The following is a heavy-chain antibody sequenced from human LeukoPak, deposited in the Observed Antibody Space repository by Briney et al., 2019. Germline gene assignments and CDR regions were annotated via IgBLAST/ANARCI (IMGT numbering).Heavy chain of an antibody. CDR2: ISAYNGNT. CDR1: GYTFTSNG. Sequence: ASVKVSCKASGYTFTSNGISWVRPAPGQGLWCRAWISAYNGNTNYAQKLQGRVTMTTDTSTSTAYMELRSLRSDDTAVYYCARELVPIAAAGTIGWFDPWGQGTLVTVSS. V-gene: IGHV1-18*01. D-gene: IGHD6-13*01. CDR3: ARELVPIAAAGTIGWFDP. J-gene: IGHJ5*02.